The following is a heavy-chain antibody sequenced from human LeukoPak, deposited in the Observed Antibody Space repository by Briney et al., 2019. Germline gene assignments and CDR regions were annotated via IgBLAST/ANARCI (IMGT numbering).Heavy chain of an antibody. J-gene: IGHJ3*02. CDR1: GGSISSYY. V-gene: IGHV4-59*01. D-gene: IGHD3-22*01. CDR3: ARDRYYDSSGWGNDAFDI. CDR2: IYYSGST. Sequence: SETLSLTCTVSGGSISSYYWSWIRQPPGEGLEWIGYIYYSGSTNYNPSLKSRVTISVDTSKNQFSLKLSSVTAADTAVYYYARDRYYDSSGWGNDAFDIWGQGTMVTVSS.